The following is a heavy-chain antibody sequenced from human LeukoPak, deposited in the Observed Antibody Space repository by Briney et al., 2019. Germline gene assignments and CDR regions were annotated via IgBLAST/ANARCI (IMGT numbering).Heavy chain of an antibody. D-gene: IGHD1-26*01. CDR3: AKHSGSYYTAFDY. CDR1: GFTFSSHA. Sequence: PGGSLRLSCAASGFTFSSHAMSWVRQAPGKGLEWVSAISGSGGSTHYADSVKGRFTISRDNSKNTLYLQMNSLRAEDTAVYYCAKHSGSYYTAFDYWGQGTLVTVSS. V-gene: IGHV3-23*01. J-gene: IGHJ4*02. CDR2: ISGSGGST.